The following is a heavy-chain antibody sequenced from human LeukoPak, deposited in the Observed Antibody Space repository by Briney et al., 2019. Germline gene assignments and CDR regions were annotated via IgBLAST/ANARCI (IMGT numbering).Heavy chain of an antibody. Sequence: ASVKVSCKASGYTFTNYGVSWVRQAPGQGLEWMGWMNPNSGNTGYAQKFQGRVTMTRNTSISTAYMELSSLRSEDTAVYYCARGYSGYDYYFDYWGQGTLVTVSS. CDR1: GYTFTNYG. V-gene: IGHV1-8*02. CDR3: ARGYSGYDYYFDY. D-gene: IGHD5-12*01. J-gene: IGHJ4*02. CDR2: MNPNSGNT.